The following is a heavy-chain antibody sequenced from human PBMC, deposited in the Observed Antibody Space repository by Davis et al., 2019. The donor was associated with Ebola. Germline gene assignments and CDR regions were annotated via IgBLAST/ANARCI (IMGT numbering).Heavy chain of an antibody. Sequence: GESLKISCEVSGLNFNTYAMNWVRQAPGKGLEWISRVTSGGSKTFYADSVKGRFTISRDNAKNSLYLELSSLRVEDTAIYYCARDRGGSDRTPIDYWGQGTLVTVSS. CDR1: GLNFNTYA. J-gene: IGHJ4*02. CDR2: VTSGGSKT. D-gene: IGHD1-26*01. V-gene: IGHV3-48*03. CDR3: ARDRGGSDRTPIDY.